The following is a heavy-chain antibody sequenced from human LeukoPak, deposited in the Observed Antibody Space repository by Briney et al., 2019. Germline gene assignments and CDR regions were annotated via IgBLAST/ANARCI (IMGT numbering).Heavy chain of an antibody. Sequence: GGSLRLSCAASGFTFSSYAMSWVRQAPGKGLEWVSAISSSGSTIYYADSVKGRFTISRDNAKNSLYLQMNSLRAEDTAVYYCARGQRSWRCGEWGQGTLVTVSS. CDR3: ARGQRSWRCGE. CDR1: GFTFSSYA. CDR2: ISSSGSTI. D-gene: IGHD6-13*01. V-gene: IGHV3-21*04. J-gene: IGHJ4*02.